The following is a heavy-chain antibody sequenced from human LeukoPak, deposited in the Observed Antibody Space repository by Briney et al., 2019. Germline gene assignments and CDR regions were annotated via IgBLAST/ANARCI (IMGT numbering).Heavy chain of an antibody. V-gene: IGHV4-59*01. Sequence: SETLSLTCTVSGGSISSYYWSWIRQSPGKGLEWIAYIFYSGSTNYSPSLKSRVTISVDTPKNQFSLKLTSVTPADTAVYYCARDRPGDSSLDYWGQGTLVTVSS. CDR3: ARDRPGDSSLDY. CDR2: IFYSGST. D-gene: IGHD6-13*01. J-gene: IGHJ4*02. CDR1: GGSISSYY.